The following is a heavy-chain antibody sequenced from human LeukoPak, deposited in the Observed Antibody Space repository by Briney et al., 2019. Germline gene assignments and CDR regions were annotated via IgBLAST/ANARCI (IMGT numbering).Heavy chain of an antibody. D-gene: IGHD1-1*01. Sequence: NPGGSLRLSCAASGFTFSDYYMTWIRQTPGKGLEWVSYISSSGSTIYYADSVKGRFTISRDNAKNSLYLQMNSLRAEDTAVYYCARAAGELERRYFDYWGQGTLVTVSS. J-gene: IGHJ4*02. CDR2: ISSSGSTI. V-gene: IGHV3-11*01. CDR1: GFTFSDYY. CDR3: ARAAGELERRYFDY.